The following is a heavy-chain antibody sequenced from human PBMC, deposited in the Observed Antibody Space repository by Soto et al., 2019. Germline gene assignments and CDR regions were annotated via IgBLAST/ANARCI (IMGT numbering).Heavy chain of an antibody. D-gene: IGHD3-10*01. J-gene: IGHJ6*02. CDR3: ARDIVIRGVIGYYYYGMDV. CDR1: GASISSSNW. V-gene: IGHV4-4*02. CDR2: IYYSGST. Sequence: PSETLSLTCDVSGASISSSNWWTWVRQPPRKGPEWIGEIYYSGSTNYNPSLKSRVTISVDTSKNQFSLKLSSVTAADTAVYYCARDIVIRGVIGYYYYGMDVWGQGTTVTVSS.